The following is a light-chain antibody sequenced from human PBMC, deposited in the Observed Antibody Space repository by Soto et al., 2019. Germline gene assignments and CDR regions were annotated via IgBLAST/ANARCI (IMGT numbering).Light chain of an antibody. V-gene: IGKV1-39*01. CDR3: QQSFSTFT. J-gene: IGKJ3*01. Sequence: DIQMTQSPSSLSASVGDRVTITCRASQGISTYLNWYQQKPGKAPKLLIYAASSLQSGVPSRFSGSGSGTDFTLTITSLQPEYFATYYCQQSFSTFTFGPGTKVDIK. CDR2: AAS. CDR1: QGISTY.